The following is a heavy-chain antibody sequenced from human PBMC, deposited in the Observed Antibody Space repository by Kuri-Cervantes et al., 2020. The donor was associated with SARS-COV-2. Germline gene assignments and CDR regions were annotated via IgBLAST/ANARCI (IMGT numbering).Heavy chain of an antibody. D-gene: IGHD3-22*01. J-gene: IGHJ2*01. Sequence: GSLRLSCAVYGGSSSDDKWSWIRQAPGKGLEWVGEITESGSTNYNPSLKGRVSMSVDTSKKQFSLKLTSVTAADTAICYCARGRYDVTMIVVVVTAASSYFDLWGRGTLVTVSS. CDR2: ITESGST. CDR3: ARGRYDVTMIVVVVTAASSYFDL. CDR1: GGSSSDDK. V-gene: IGHV4-34*01.